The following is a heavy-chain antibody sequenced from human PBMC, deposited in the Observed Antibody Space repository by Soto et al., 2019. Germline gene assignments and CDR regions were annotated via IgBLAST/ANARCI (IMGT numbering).Heavy chain of an antibody. D-gene: IGHD6-13*01. CDR2: IYPGDSDT. CDR3: VRARPHSSSWYAGNTLFDY. J-gene: IGHJ4*02. V-gene: IGHV5-51*01. CDR1: GYSFTSYW. Sequence: GESLKISCKGSGYSFTSYWIGWVRQMPGKGLEWMGIIYPGDSDTRYSPSFQGQVTISADKSISTAYLQWSSLKASDTAMYYCVRARPHSSSWYAGNTLFDYWGQGTLVTVSS.